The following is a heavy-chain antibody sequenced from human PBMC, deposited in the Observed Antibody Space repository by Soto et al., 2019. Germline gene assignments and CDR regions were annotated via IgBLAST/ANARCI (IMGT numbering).Heavy chain of an antibody. Sequence: QVQLVQSGAELKKPGASVTVSCKASGYTFNSYSMHWVLQAPGQRLEWRGCINTDNGNTKYSQIFQGRVTITRDTSAITVYMEVSSLRSEDTDVYYCARDATGDPAYCYYMDVWGKGTMITVSS. CDR3: ARDATGDPAYCYYMDV. J-gene: IGHJ6*03. V-gene: IGHV1-3*04. D-gene: IGHD7-27*01. CDR2: INTDNGNT. CDR1: GYTFNSYS.